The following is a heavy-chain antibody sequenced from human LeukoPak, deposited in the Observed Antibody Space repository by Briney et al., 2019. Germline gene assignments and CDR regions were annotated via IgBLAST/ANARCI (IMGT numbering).Heavy chain of an antibody. D-gene: IGHD3-22*01. CDR3: ARGPNYYDSSGYYLTSYFDY. V-gene: IGHV4-61*02. J-gene: IGHJ4*02. CDR2: IYTSGST. Sequence: PSETLSLTCTVSGGSISSGSYYWSWIRQPAGTGLEWIGRIYTSGSTNYNPSLKSRVTISVDTSKNQFSLKLSSVTAADTAVYYCARGPNYYDSSGYYLTSYFDYWGQGTLVTVSS. CDR1: GGSISSGSYY.